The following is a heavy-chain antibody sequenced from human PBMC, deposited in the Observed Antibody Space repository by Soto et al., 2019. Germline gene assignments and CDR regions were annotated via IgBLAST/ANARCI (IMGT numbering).Heavy chain of an antibody. D-gene: IGHD6-13*01. Sequence: GASVKVSCKASGYTFTSYGNSWVGQAPGQGLEWKGWISAYNAHTKYAQKLQGRVTMTKDTSTSTAYMELRSLRSDDTAVYYCARHSYSSSWYVSDSNWFEPWGQGTLVTVSS. CDR2: ISAYNAHT. CDR1: GYTFTSYG. V-gene: IGHV1-18*01. J-gene: IGHJ5*02. CDR3: ARHSYSSSWYVSDSNWFEP.